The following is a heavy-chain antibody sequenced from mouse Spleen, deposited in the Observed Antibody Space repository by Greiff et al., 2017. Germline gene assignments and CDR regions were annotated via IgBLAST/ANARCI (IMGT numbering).Heavy chain of an antibody. CDR1: GFSLTSYG. Sequence: QVQLQQSGPGLVQPSQSLSITCTVSGFSLTSYGVHWVRQSPGKGLEWLGVIWSGGSTDYNAAFISRLSISKDNSKSQVFFKMNSLQADDTAIYYCARGDYMDYWGQGTSVTVPS. CDR2: IWSGGST. CDR3: ARGDYMDY. V-gene: IGHV2-2*01. D-gene: IGHD2-13*01. J-gene: IGHJ4*01.